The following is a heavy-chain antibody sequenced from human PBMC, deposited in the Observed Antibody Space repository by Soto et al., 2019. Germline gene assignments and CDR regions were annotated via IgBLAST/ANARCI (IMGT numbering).Heavy chain of an antibody. CDR1: GDSVSSSSYY. V-gene: IGHV4-39*01. CDR3: ASEVSSTKGMDV. CDR2: VYYTGNS. D-gene: IGHD2-2*01. Sequence: PSETLSLTCTVSGDSVSSSSYYWGWIRQPPGRGLEWIASVYYTGNSFYNPSLKSRVALSVDISKKQFSLRLRSLTASDTAVYYCASEVSSTKGMDVWGQGTTVTVSS. J-gene: IGHJ6*02.